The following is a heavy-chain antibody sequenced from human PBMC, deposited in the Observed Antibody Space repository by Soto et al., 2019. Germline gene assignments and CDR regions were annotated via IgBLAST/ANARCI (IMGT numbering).Heavy chain of an antibody. CDR3: ARDEDYYGSGSYSYYYYGMDV. V-gene: IGHV3-21*01. CDR1: GFTFSSYS. CDR2: ISSSSSYI. Sequence: VQLVESGGGLVKPGGSLRLSCAASGFTFSSYSMNWVRQAPGKGLEWVSSISSSSSYIYYADSVKGRFTISRDNAKNSLYLQMNSLRAEDTAVYYCARDEDYYGSGSYSYYYYGMDVWGQGTTVTVSS. D-gene: IGHD3-10*01. J-gene: IGHJ6*02.